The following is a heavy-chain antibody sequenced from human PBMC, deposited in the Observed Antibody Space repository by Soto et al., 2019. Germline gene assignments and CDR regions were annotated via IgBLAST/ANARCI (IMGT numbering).Heavy chain of an antibody. CDR2: IYSGGST. D-gene: IGHD3-10*01. Sequence: EVQLVETGGGLIQPGGSLRLSCAASGFTVSSNYMSWVRQAPGKGLEWVSVIYSGGSTYYADSVKGRFTIYRDNSKNTLYLQMNSLRAEDTAVYYCARTTDSGSYGDYWGQGTLVTVSS. CDR1: GFTVSSNY. CDR3: ARTTDSGSYGDY. J-gene: IGHJ4*02. V-gene: IGHV3-53*02.